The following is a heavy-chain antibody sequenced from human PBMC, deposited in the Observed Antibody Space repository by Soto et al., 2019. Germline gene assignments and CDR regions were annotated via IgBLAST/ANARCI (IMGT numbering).Heavy chain of an antibody. Sequence: LRLSCAASGFTFSNAWVSWVRQAPGKGLEWVGRIKSKTDGGTTDYAAPEKGRFTISRDDSKNTLYLQMNSLKTEDTAVYYCTTMDGYSYGEDRYYYYGMDVWGQGTTVTVSS. J-gene: IGHJ6*02. V-gene: IGHV3-15*01. D-gene: IGHD5-18*01. CDR3: TTMDGYSYGEDRYYYYGMDV. CDR1: GFTFSNAW. CDR2: IKSKTDGGTT.